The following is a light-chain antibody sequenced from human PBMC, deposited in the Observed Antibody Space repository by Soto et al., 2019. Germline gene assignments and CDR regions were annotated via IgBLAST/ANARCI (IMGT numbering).Light chain of an antibody. V-gene: IGKV1-39*01. CDR3: QQGHSTPRT. Sequence: DVQMTQSPSSLSASVGDIVTITCRASQSISSYLNWYQQKPGKAPELLIYDTSSLQTGVPSRFSGSGSGTDFTLTISSLQPEDFATYYCQQGHSTPRTFGQGTRLEI. CDR2: DTS. J-gene: IGKJ5*01. CDR1: QSISSY.